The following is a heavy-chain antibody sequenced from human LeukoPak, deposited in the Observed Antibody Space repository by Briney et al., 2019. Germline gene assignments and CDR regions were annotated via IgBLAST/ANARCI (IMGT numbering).Heavy chain of an antibody. V-gene: IGHV3-23*01. CDR2: SSGSGGST. Sequence: GGSLRLSCAASGFTFSSYAMNWVRQAPGKGLEWVSLSSGSGGSTYYADSEQGCFTTSRDNSKRPHHLQMNLRRDDDTAVYYCTKDRSGGGFDYWGQGTLVTDCS. CDR1: GFTFSSYA. J-gene: IGHJ4*02. CDR3: TKDRSGGGFDY. D-gene: IGHD1-26*01.